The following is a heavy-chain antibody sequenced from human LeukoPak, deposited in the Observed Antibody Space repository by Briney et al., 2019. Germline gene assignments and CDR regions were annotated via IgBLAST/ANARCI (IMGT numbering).Heavy chain of an antibody. D-gene: IGHD3-3*01. J-gene: IGHJ6*03. CDR1: GGSISSYY. Sequence: PSETLSLSCTASGGSISSYYWSWIRQPAGKGLEWIGRIYTSGSTNYNPSLKSRVTMSVDTSKNQFSLKLSSVTAADTAVYYCARVFRGSGYPLGYYYMDVWGKGTTVTVSS. CDR2: IYTSGST. V-gene: IGHV4-4*07. CDR3: ARVFRGSGYPLGYYYMDV.